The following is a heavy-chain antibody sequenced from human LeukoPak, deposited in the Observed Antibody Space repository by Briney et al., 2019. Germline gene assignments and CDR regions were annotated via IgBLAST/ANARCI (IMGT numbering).Heavy chain of an antibody. J-gene: IGHJ6*02. D-gene: IGHD2-2*01. CDR3: ARDFRHSSTSYLWGYGMDV. V-gene: IGHV3-33*01. CDR1: GFTFSSYG. CDR2: IWYDGSNK. Sequence: PGGSLRLSCAASGFTFSSYGMHWVRQARDKGLEWVAIIWYDGSNKYYADSVKGRFTISRDNSKNTLYLQMNSLRAEDTAVYYCARDFRHSSTSYLWGYGMDVWGQGTTVTVSS.